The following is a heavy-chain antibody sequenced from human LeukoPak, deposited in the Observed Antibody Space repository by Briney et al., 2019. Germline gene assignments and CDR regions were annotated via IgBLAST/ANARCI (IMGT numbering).Heavy chain of an antibody. V-gene: IGHV3-48*03. J-gene: IGHJ5*02. CDR2: ISSSGRTI. Sequence: GGSLRLSCTGSGFTFSSYEMNWVRQAPGKGLEWVSYISSSGRTIYYADSVKGRFTISRDNAKNSLYLQMNSLRAEDTAVYYCARETGYSPNWFDPWGQGTLVTVSS. CDR3: ARETGYSPNWFDP. D-gene: IGHD5-18*01. CDR1: GFTFSSYE.